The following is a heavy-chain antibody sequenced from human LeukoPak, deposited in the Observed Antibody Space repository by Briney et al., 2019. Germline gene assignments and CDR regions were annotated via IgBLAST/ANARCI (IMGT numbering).Heavy chain of an antibody. V-gene: IGHV3-23*01. J-gene: IGHJ4*02. D-gene: IGHD6-13*01. CDR2: ISGSGGST. Sequence: GGSLRLSCAASGFTFSSYAMSWVRQAPGKGLEWVSGISGSGGSTYYADSVKGRFTISRDNSKSTLYLQMSSLRAKDTAVYYCASSRGSSWDPIDYWGQGTLVTVSS. CDR1: GFTFSSYA. CDR3: ASSRGSSWDPIDY.